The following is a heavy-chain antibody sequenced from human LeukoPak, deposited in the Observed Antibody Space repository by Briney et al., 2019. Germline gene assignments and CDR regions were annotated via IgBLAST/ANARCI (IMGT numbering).Heavy chain of an antibody. CDR3: AKGLAGTWIRHYFDY. CDR1: GFTFNNYA. V-gene: IGHV3-23*01. D-gene: IGHD1-1*01. J-gene: IGHJ4*02. Sequence: GGSLRLSCAASGFTFNNYAMSWVRQAPGKGLEWVSVISGSGGSAYYADSVKGRFTISRDNSKNTLYVQMNSLRAEDTAVYYCAKGLAGTWIRHYFDYWGQGTLVTVSS. CDR2: ISGSGGSA.